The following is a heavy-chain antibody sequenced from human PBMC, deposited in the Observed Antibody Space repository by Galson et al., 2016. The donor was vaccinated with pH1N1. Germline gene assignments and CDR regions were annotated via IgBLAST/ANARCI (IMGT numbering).Heavy chain of an antibody. V-gene: IGHV3-7*01. CDR1: GFIFSDYW. Sequence: LRLSCAASGFIFSDYWMSWVRQAQGKGLEWVAKINQDGSRKYYVDSMKGRCTISRDNAENSLSLQMNSLRVEDTALYYCATEDYYTSLYWGQGSLVTVSS. J-gene: IGHJ4*02. CDR2: INQDGSRK. D-gene: IGHD1-26*01. CDR3: ATEDYYTSLY.